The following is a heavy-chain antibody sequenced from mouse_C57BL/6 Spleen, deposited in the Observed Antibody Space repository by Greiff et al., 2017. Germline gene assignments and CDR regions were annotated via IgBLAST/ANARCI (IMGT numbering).Heavy chain of an antibody. Sequence: VKLQESGAELVKPGASVKISCKASGYAFSSYWMNWVKQRPGKGLEWIGQIYPGDGDTNYNGKFKGKATLTADKSSSTAYMQLSSLTSEDSAVYFCAAPTVVAFYAMDYWGQGTSVTVSS. J-gene: IGHJ4*01. CDR1: GYAFSSYW. CDR3: AAPTVVAFYAMDY. D-gene: IGHD1-1*01. CDR2: IYPGDGDT. V-gene: IGHV1-80*01.